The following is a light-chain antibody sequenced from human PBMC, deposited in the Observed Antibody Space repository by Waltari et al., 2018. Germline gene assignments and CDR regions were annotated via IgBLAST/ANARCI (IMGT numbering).Light chain of an antibody. CDR2: ENT. CDR1: DSRIPLFG. CDR3: QSYDNSLRGLLL. V-gene: IGLV1-40*01. Sequence: QSVLTQAPPVSGAPGQRVTISCPGGDSRIPLFGFNRYQHLPGRVPKLLIYENTKRPSGVPDRFSGSKSGTSASLAIEGLQPEDEGDYYCQSYDNSLRGLLLFGGGTKVTV. J-gene: IGLJ3*02.